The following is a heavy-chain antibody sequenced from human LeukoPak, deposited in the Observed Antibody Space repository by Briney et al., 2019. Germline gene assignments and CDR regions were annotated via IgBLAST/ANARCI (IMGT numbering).Heavy chain of an antibody. V-gene: IGHV3-48*01. CDR2: ISSSSSTI. CDR1: GFTFSSYS. J-gene: IGHJ6*03. CDR3: ARDGLAYCGGDCYLYYYYYMDV. Sequence: PGGSLRLSCAASGFTFSSYSMNWVRQAPGKGLEWVSYISSSSSTIYYADSVKGRFTISRDNAKNSLYLQMNSLRAEDTAVYYCARDGLAYCGGDCYLYYYYYMDVWGKGTTVTVSS. D-gene: IGHD2-21*02.